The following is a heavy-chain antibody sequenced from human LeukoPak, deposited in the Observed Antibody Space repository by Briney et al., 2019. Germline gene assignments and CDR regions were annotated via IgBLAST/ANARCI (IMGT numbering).Heavy chain of an antibody. J-gene: IGHJ4*02. V-gene: IGHV1-18*01. D-gene: IGHD6-13*01. Sequence: ASVKVSCKASGYTFTSYGIIWVRQAPGKGLEWMVWISGYNGNTNYAQKVQGRVTMTTDTSSSTAYMEVRSLRSDDTAVYYCARLASLVAAAAHYWGQGTLVTVSS. CDR2: ISGYNGNT. CDR1: GYTFTSYG. CDR3: ARLASLVAAAAHY.